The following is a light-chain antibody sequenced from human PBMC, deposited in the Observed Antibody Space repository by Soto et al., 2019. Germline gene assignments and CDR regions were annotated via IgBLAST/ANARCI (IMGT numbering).Light chain of an antibody. CDR1: QDVGTV. V-gene: IGKV1-6*01. CDR3: LQDSNFIWT. Sequence: AVQMTQSPASLSASVGDRVIITCRASQDVGTVLGWYQQKPGKAPKLLIYAASNLESGVPTRFSGTGSGTDFTLSISSLQPEDFATYYCLQDSNFIWT. J-gene: IGKJ1*01. CDR2: AAS.